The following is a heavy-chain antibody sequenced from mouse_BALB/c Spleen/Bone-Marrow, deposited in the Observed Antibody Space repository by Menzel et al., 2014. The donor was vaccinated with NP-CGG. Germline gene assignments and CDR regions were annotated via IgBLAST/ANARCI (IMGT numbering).Heavy chain of an antibody. Sequence: VHLQQPGPELVKPGASVKISCKASGYSFTGYYMHWVKQSHVESLEWIGRINPYNGATSYNQNFKDKASLTIDKSSSTAYMEVHSLTSEDSAVYYCAREGGLVPDYFDYWGQGTTLTVSS. CDR2: INPYNGAT. CDR1: GYSFTGYY. J-gene: IGHJ2*01. CDR3: AREGGLVPDYFDY. V-gene: IGHV1-31*01. D-gene: IGHD6-2*01.